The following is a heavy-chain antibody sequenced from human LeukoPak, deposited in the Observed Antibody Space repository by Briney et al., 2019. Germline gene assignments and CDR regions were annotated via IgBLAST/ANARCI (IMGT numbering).Heavy chain of an antibody. CDR2: IIPIFGTA. Sequence: SVTVSCTASGGTFSSYAISWVRQAPGQGLEWMGGIIPIFGTANYAQKFQGRVTITADESTSTAYMELSSLRSEDTAVYYCARDGSTSEFIYYYGMDVWGQGTTVTVSS. J-gene: IGHJ6*02. V-gene: IGHV1-69*13. D-gene: IGHD2-2*01. CDR1: GGTFSSYA. CDR3: ARDGSTSEFIYYYGMDV.